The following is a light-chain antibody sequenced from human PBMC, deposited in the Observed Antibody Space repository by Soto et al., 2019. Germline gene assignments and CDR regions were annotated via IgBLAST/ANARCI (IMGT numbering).Light chain of an antibody. CDR1: QSVGTN. J-gene: IGKJ1*01. CDR3: QQYNDWPRT. Sequence: IVLTQSPDTLSMSPGETVTLSCRASQSVGTNLAWYLQTPGQAPRLLIYGASTRASGIPARFTGSGSGTEFTLAISSLQSEDFAVYYCQQYNDWPRTFGPGAKVEIK. V-gene: IGKV3-15*01. CDR2: GAS.